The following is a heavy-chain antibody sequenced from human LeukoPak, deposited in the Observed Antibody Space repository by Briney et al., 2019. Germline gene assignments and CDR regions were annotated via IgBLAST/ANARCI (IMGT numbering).Heavy chain of an antibody. CDR2: ISSSSSSSYI. J-gene: IGHJ6*03. D-gene: IGHD5-12*01. CDR1: GFTLITYS. Sequence: GGSLRLSCAASGFTLITYSMSWVRQAPGKGLEWVSSISSSSSSSYIYYADSVKGRFTISRDNAKNSLYLQMNSLRAEDTAVYYCARDKRGYDFPTHYYYYMDVWGKGTTVTISS. CDR3: ARDKRGYDFPTHYYYYMDV. V-gene: IGHV3-21*01.